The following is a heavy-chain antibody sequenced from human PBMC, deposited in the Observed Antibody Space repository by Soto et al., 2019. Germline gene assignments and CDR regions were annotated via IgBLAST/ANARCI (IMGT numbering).Heavy chain of an antibody. D-gene: IGHD2-15*01. V-gene: IGHV4-59*08. CDR1: GGSIRSDY. J-gene: IGHJ4*02. Sequence: QVQLQESGPGLVKPSETLSLTCTVSGGSIRSDYWSWIRQPPGKGLEWIGYIYDSGSTNYNPSLKSRVTISVDTSKNQFSLKLSSVTAADTAVYYCARRWGSAADYWGQGTLVTVSS. CDR3: ARRWGSAADY. CDR2: IYDSGST.